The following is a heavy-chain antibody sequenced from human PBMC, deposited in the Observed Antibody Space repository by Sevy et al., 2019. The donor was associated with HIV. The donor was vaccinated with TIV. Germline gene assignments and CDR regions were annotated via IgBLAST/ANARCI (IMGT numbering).Heavy chain of an antibody. V-gene: IGHV3-23*01. J-gene: IGHJ6*02. CDR1: GFTFSSYA. CDR2: SSGSGGST. CDR3: AKVYYDFWSPNYYYGMDV. D-gene: IGHD3-3*01. Sequence: GGSLRLSCAASGFTFSSYAMSWVRQAPEKGLEWVSDSSGSGGSTFYADSVKGRFTISRDNSKNTLYLQMNSLRAEDTAEYYCAKVYYDFWSPNYYYGMDVWGQGTTVTVSS.